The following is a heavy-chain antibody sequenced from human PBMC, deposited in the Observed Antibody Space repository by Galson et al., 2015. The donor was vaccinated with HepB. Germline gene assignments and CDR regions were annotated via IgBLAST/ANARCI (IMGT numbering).Heavy chain of an antibody. CDR1: GFTFSSYA. CDR3: AKGPSATVTSYYYYGMDV. J-gene: IGHJ6*02. D-gene: IGHD4-17*01. CDR2: ISGSGGST. Sequence: SLRLSCAASGFTFSSYAMSWVRQAPGKGLEWVSAISGSGGSTYYADSVKGRFTISRDNSKNTLYLQMNSLRAEDTAVYYCAKGPSATVTSYYYYGMDVWGQGTTVIVSS. V-gene: IGHV3-23*01.